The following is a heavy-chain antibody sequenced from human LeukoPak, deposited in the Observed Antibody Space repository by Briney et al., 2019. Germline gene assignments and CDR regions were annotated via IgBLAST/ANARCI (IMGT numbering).Heavy chain of an antibody. CDR3: ASSIFWEKGEMATRNDY. CDR1: GFTFSDYW. V-gene: IGHV3-7*03. D-gene: IGHD5-24*01. CDR2: IKLDGSEK. J-gene: IGHJ4*02. Sequence: GGSLRLSCAASGFTFSDYWMSWVRQAPGKGLEWVANIKLDGSEKYYVDSVEGRFTISRDNAKNSLYLQMNSLRAEDTAVYYCASSIFWEKGEMATRNDYWGQGTLVTVSS.